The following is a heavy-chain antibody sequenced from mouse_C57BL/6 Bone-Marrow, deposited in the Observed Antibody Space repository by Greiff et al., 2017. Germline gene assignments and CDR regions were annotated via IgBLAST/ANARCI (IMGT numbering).Heavy chain of an antibody. D-gene: IGHD1-1*01. CDR2: IDPSDSYT. CDR1: GYTFTSYW. V-gene: IGHV1-69*01. CDR3: VKPRDYYCYAMDY. J-gene: IGHJ4*01. Sequence: VQLQQSGAELVMPGASVTLSCKASGYTFTSYWMHWVKQRPGQGLEWIGEIDPSDSYTTYNQKFKGKSTLTVDKSSSTAYMQLSSLTSEDSAVYYCVKPRDYYCYAMDYWGQGTAVTVSS.